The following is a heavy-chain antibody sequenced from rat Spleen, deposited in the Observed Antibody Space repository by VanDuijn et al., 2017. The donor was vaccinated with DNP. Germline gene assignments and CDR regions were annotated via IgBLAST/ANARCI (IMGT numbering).Heavy chain of an antibody. CDR1: GFTFNNYW. CDR3: TRGGTYYFDY. V-gene: IGHV5-22*01. J-gene: IGHJ2*01. CDR2: ISHEGSST. Sequence: EVQLVESGGDLVQPGRSLKLSCVASGFTFNNYWMFWIRQAPKKGLKWVAYISHEGSSTYYGDSVKGRFTISRDNAKSTLYLQMDSLRSEDTATYYCTRGGTYYFDYWGQGVMVTVSS.